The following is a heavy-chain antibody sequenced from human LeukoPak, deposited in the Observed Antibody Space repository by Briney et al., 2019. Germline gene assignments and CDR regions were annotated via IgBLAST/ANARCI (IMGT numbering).Heavy chain of an antibody. CDR1: GFTFSSYA. J-gene: IGHJ3*02. CDR3: AKEMGRWLQFREPEAFDI. V-gene: IGHV3-23*01. D-gene: IGHD5-24*01. Sequence: PGGSLRLSCAASGFTFSSYAMSWVRQAPGKGLEWVSGISGSGGSTYYADSVKGRFTISRDNSKNTLYLQMNSLRAEDTAVYYCAKEMGRWLQFREPEAFDIWGQGTMVTVSS. CDR2: ISGSGGST.